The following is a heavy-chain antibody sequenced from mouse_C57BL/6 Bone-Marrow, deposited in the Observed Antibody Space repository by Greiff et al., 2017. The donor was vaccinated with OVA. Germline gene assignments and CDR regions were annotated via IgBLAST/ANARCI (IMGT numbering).Heavy chain of an antibody. V-gene: IGHV1-69*01. CDR3: ARARYFDY. CDR1: GYTFTSYW. CDR2: IDPSDSYT. J-gene: IGHJ2*01. Sequence: QVQLQQPGAELVMPGASVKLSCKASGYTFTSYWMHWMKQRPGQGLEWIGEIDPSDSYTNYNQKFKGKSTLTVDKSSSTAYMQLSSLTSEDSAVYYCARARYFDYWGQGTTLTVSS.